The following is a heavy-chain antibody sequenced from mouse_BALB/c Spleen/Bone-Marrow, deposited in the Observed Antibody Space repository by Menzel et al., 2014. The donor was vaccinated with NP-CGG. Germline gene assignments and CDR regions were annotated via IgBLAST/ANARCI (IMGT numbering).Heavy chain of an antibody. V-gene: IGHV4-1*02. CDR2: INPDSSTI. CDR1: GVDFSRYW. J-gene: IGHJ3*01. CDR3: ARNWAY. Sequence: EADGVDFSRYWMSWVRQAPGKGLEWIGEINPDSSTINYTPSLKDKFIISRDNAKNTLYLQMSKVRSEDTALYYCARNWAYWGQGTLVTVSA. D-gene: IGHD4-1*01.